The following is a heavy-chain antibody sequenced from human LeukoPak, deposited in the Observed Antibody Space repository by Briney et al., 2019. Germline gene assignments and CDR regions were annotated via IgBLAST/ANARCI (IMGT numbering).Heavy chain of an antibody. D-gene: IGHD2-2*01. V-gene: IGHV4-38-2*01. CDR2: LYHSGST. Sequence: PSETLSLTCAVSGYSISSGYYWGWIRQPPGKGLEWIGSLYHSGSTYYNPSLKSRVIMSVDTSKNQFSLKLSSVTAADTAVYYCARGYCSSTSGYYPWGQGTLVTVSS. CDR3: ARGYCSSTSGYYP. J-gene: IGHJ5*02. CDR1: GYSISSGYY.